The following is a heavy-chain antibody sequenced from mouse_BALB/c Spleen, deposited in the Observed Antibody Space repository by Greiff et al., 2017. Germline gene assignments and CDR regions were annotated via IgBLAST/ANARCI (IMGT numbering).Heavy chain of an antibody. CDR2: IDPANGNT. CDR1: GFNIKDTY. CDR3: ARYWLRKGDYYAMDY. Sequence: EVHLVESGAELVKPGASVKLSCTASGFNIKDTYMHWVKQRPEQGLEWIGRIDPANGNTKYDPKFQGKATITADTSSNTAYLQLSSLTSEDTAVYYCARYWLRKGDYYAMDYWGQGTSVTVSS. D-gene: IGHD2-2*01. V-gene: IGHV14-3*02. J-gene: IGHJ4*01.